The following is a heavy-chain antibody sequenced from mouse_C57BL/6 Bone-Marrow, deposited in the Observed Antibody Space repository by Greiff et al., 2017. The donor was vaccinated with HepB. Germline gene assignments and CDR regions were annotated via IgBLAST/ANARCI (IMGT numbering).Heavy chain of an antibody. J-gene: IGHJ3*01. D-gene: IGHD2-5*01. CDR3: ASGDYSIPWFAY. Sequence: QVQLQQSGAELAKPGASVKLSCKASGYTFTSYWMHWVKQRPGQGLEWIGYINPSSGYTKYNHKFKDKATLTADKSSSTAYMQLSSLTYEDSAVYYYASGDYSIPWFAYWGQGTLVTVSA. CDR1: GYTFTSYW. CDR2: INPSSGYT. V-gene: IGHV1-7*01.